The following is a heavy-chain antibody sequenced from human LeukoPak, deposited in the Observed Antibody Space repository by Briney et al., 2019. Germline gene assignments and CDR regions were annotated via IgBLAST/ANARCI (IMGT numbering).Heavy chain of an antibody. Sequence: GGSLRLSCAASGFTFNTFWMSWVRQTPGKGLEWVANIKEDGTKKYYVDSVKGRFTISRDNAENSLYLQMNSLRAEDTAVYYCARGAAGYDPWGQGTLVTVSS. CDR1: GFTFNTFW. J-gene: IGHJ5*02. V-gene: IGHV3-7*01. CDR3: ARGAAGYDP. CDR2: IKEDGTKK. D-gene: IGHD6-13*01.